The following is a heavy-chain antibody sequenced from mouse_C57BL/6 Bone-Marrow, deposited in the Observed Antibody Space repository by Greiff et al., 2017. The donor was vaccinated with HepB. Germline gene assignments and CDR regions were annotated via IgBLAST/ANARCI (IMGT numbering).Heavy chain of an antibody. CDR3: VSRGNYYSNFFYAMDY. V-gene: IGHV10-1*01. CDR1: GFSFNTYA. Sequence: EVQLVESGGGLVQPKGSLKLSCAASGFSFNTYAMNWVRPAPGKGLAWVARIRSKSNNYATYYADSVKDRFTSSRDDSESMLYLQMNNVKTEDSAIYNFVSRGNYYSNFFYAMDYWGQGTSVTVSS. CDR2: IRSKSNNYAT. D-gene: IGHD2-5*01. J-gene: IGHJ4*01.